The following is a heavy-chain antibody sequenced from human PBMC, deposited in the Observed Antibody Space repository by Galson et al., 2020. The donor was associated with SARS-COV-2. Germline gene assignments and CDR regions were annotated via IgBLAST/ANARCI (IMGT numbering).Heavy chain of an antibody. CDR2: ISYDGSNK. J-gene: IGHJ6*02. V-gene: IGHV3-30*18. CDR1: GFTFSSYG. Sequence: GGSLRLSCAASGFTFSSYGMHWVRQAPGKGLEWVAVISYDGSNKYYADSVKGRFTISRDNSKNTLYLQMNSLRAEDTAVYYCAKSERENYYDSSGYYYDVYYYGMDVWGQGTTVTVSS. CDR3: AKSERENYYDSSGYYYDVYYYGMDV. D-gene: IGHD3-22*01.